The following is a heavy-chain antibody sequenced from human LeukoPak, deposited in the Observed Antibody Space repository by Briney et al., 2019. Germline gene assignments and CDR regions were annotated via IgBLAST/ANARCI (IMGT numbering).Heavy chain of an antibody. V-gene: IGHV3-48*03. J-gene: IGHJ6*04. CDR1: GFTFSSYE. Sequence: PGGSLRLSCAASGFTFSSYEMNWVRQAPGKVLEWVSYISSSCSTIYYADSVKGRFTISRDNAKNSLYLQMNSLRAEDTAVYYCAELGITMIGGVWGKGTTVTISS. CDR2: ISSSCSTI. CDR3: AELGITMIGGV. D-gene: IGHD3-10*02.